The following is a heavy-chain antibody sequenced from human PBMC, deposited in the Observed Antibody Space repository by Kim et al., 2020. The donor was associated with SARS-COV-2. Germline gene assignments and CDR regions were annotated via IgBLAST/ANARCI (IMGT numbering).Heavy chain of an antibody. V-gene: IGHV3-66*01. CDR3: ARRLGACSRCDY. CDR2: IYSGGST. Sequence: GGSLRLSCAASGFTVSSNYMRWVRQAPGKGLEWVSGIYSGGSTYDAADAMDRLTTITNNSENTPYYQKNSLRTEETTAYYYARRLGACSRCDYCCQGT. CDR1: GFTVSSNY. J-gene: IGHJ4*02. D-gene: IGHD2-15*01.